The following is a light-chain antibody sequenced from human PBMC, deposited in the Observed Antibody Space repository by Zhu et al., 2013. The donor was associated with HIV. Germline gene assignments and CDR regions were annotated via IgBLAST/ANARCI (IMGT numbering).Light chain of an antibody. CDR2: DVS. Sequence: QSALTQPASVSGSPGQSITISCTGTSSDVGAYNYVSWYQQHPGKAPKLMIYDVSNRPSGVSNRFSGSKSGNAASLTISGLQAEDEADYYCSSNTTTTLVVFGGGTKLTVL. CDR3: SSNTTTTLVV. V-gene: IGLV2-14*01. J-gene: IGLJ2*01. CDR1: SSDVGAYNY.